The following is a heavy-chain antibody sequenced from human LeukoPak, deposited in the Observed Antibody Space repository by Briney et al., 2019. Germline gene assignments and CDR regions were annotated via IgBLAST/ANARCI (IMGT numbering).Heavy chain of an antibody. CDR2: INPNSGGT. CDR3: ARDYSGSMNVFDP. J-gene: IGHJ5*02. Sequence: GASVKVSCKTSGYRFSGYYMHWVRQAPGQGLEWMGWINPNSGGTNYAQKFQGRVTMTRDTSISTAYMELSRLRSDDTAVYYCARDYSGSMNVFDPWGQGTLVTVSS. V-gene: IGHV1-2*02. D-gene: IGHD1-26*01. CDR1: GYRFSGYY.